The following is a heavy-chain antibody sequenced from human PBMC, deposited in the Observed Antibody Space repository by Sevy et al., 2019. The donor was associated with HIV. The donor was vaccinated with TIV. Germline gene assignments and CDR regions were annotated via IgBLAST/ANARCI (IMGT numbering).Heavy chain of an antibody. Sequence: SETLSLTCTVSGDSISSYYWSWTRQPPGKGLEWIGYIHYSGSTNYNPALKSRVTISVDTSKSQFSLNLNSVTAADTAVYFCARASGQSTSSRYFDFWGQGTLVTVSS. D-gene: IGHD6-6*01. J-gene: IGHJ4*02. CDR2: IHYSGST. CDR1: GDSISSYY. CDR3: ARASGQSTSSRYFDF. V-gene: IGHV4-59*01.